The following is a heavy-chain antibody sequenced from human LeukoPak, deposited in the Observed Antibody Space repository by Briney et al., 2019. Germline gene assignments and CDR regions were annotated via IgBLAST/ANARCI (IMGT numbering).Heavy chain of an antibody. CDR3: AKSLGSSGWYFDY. CDR2: ISGSGGST. D-gene: IGHD6-19*01. V-gene: IGHV3-23*01. CDR1: GFTFSSYA. Sequence: TGGSLRLSCAASGFTFSSYAISWVRQAPGKGLEWLSAISGSGGSTYYADSVKGRFTISRDNSKNTLYLQMNSLRAEDTAVYYCAKSLGSSGWYFDYWGQGTLVTVSS. J-gene: IGHJ4*02.